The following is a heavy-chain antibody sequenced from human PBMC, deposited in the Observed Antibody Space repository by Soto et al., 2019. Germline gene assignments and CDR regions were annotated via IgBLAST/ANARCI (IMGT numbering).Heavy chain of an antibody. CDR3: ARAFEGLLWFGELSSSAPYYYGMDV. CDR1: GFTFSSYG. D-gene: IGHD3-10*01. V-gene: IGHV3-33*01. Sequence: GGSLRLSCAASGFTFSSYGMHWVRQAPGKGLEWVAVIWYDGSNKYYADSVKGRFTISRDNSKNTLYLQMNSLRAEDTAVYYCARAFEGLLWFGELSSSAPYYYGMDVWGQGTTVTVSS. J-gene: IGHJ6*02. CDR2: IWYDGSNK.